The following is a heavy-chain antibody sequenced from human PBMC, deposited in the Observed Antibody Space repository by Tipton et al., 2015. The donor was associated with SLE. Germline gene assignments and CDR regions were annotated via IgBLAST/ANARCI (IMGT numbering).Heavy chain of an antibody. V-gene: IGHV4-39*07. CDR3: ARVGIGSREDY. CDR2: IYYSGST. J-gene: IGHJ4*02. CDR1: GGSISSSSYY. Sequence: TLSLTCTVSGGSISSSSYYWGWIRQPPGKGLEWIGSIYYSGSTYYNPSLKSRVTISVDTSKNQFSLKLSSVTAADTAVYYCARVGIGSREDYWGQGTLVTVSS. D-gene: IGHD6-13*01.